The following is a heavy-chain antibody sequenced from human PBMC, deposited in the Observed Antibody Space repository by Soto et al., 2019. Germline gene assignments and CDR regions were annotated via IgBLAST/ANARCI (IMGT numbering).Heavy chain of an antibody. J-gene: IGHJ6*03. Sequence: PGGSLRLSCAASGFTFSSYGMHWVRQAPGKGLEWVAVISYDGSNKYYADSVKGRFTISRDNSKNTLYLQMNSLRAEDTAIYYCAKDGGVLYDLSSRLRYYSYYTHFWCTGPMVTV. V-gene: IGHV3-30*18. CDR1: GFTFSSYG. D-gene: IGHD3-3*01. CDR2: ISYDGSNK. CDR3: AKDGGVLYDLSSRLRYYSYYTHF.